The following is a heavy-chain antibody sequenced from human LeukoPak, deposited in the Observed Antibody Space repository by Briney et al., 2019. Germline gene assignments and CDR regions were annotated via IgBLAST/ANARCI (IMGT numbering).Heavy chain of an antibody. CDR2: INWNGGST. Sequence: GGSLRLSCAASGFKFSSYAMNWVRQAPGKGLEWVSGINWNGGSTGYADSVKGRFTISRDNAKNSLYLQMNSLRAEDTALYYCAKDSGSSWKLGAFDIWGQGTMVTVSS. CDR1: GFKFSSYA. J-gene: IGHJ3*02. D-gene: IGHD6-13*01. V-gene: IGHV3-20*04. CDR3: AKDSGSSWKLGAFDI.